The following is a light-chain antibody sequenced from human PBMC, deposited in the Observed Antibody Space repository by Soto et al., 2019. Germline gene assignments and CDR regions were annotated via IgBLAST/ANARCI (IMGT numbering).Light chain of an antibody. CDR2: EVS. V-gene: IGLV2-14*01. Sequence: QSALTQPASVSGSPGQSITISCTGTSSDFAGYNYVSWYQQHPGKAPKLMIYEVSNRPSGVSDRFSGSKSGNTASLTISGLQYEDEALYYCSSHTSSSTLSVLFGGGTKLTVL. J-gene: IGLJ2*01. CDR1: SSDFAGYNY. CDR3: SSHTSSSTLSVL.